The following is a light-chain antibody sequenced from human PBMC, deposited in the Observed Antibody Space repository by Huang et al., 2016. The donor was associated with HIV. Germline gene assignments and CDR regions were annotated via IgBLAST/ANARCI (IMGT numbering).Light chain of an antibody. Sequence: DIQMTQSPSTLSASVGDRVTITCRASQGISSWLAGYQQKPGKAPKVLIYKASSLESGVPSRFSGSGSGTEFTLTISSLQPDDFATYYCQQYNRYSYTFGQGTNLEIK. CDR2: KAS. CDR3: QQYNRYSYT. V-gene: IGKV1-5*03. CDR1: QGISSW. J-gene: IGKJ2*01.